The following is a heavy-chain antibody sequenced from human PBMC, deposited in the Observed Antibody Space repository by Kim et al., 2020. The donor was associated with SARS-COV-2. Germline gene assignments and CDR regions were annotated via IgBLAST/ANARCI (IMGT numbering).Heavy chain of an antibody. J-gene: IGHJ5*02. CDR3: ARGRGWFGADWFDP. D-gene: IGHD6-19*01. Sequence: SPALKSRVTISVDTSKNQFSLKLSSVAAADTAVYYCARGRGWFGADWFDPWGQGTLVTVSS. V-gene: IGHV4-34*01.